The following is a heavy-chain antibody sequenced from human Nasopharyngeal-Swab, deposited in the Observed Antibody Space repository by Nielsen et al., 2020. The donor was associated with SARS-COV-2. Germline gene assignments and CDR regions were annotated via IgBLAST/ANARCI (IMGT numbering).Heavy chain of an antibody. V-gene: IGHV3-23*01. J-gene: IGHJ6*02. CDR2: ISGSDHTT. D-gene: IGHD4-23*01. CDR3: ARAHYGGTYYYYGMDV. CDR1: GFTFRSYA. Sequence: GESLKISCAASGFTFRSYAISWVRQAPGKGLEWVSVISGSDHTTYYPGSVKGRFTISRENAKNSLYLQMNSLRAGDTAVYYCARAHYGGTYYYYGMDVWGQGTTVTVSS.